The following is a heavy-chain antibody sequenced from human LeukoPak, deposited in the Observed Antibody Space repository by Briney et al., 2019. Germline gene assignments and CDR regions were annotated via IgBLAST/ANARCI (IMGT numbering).Heavy chain of an antibody. D-gene: IGHD2-2*01. J-gene: IGHJ4*02. CDR2: IYYSGST. CDR3: ARDSCSRTSCRRKFDY. Sequence: SETLSLTCTVSGGSISSSSYYWGWIRQPPGKGLEWIGSIYYSGSTYYNPSLKSRVTISVDTSKNQFSLKLSSVTAADTAVYYCARDSCSRTSCRRKFDYWGQGTLVTVSS. V-gene: IGHV4-39*07. CDR1: GGSISSSSYY.